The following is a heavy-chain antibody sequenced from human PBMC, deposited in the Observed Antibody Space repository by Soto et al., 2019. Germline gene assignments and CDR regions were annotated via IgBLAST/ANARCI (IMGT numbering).Heavy chain of an antibody. CDR2: IIPMSGTA. CDR3: AISYGTSWYGDY. D-gene: IGHD6-13*01. Sequence: QVQLVQSGAEVKKPGSSVKVSCKASGGSFNNYAVTWVRQAPGQGLEWMGGIIPMSGTANYAQKFQGRVTLTADKSTSTAYMELSSLRYDDTAVYYCAISYGTSWYGDYWGQGALVTVSS. J-gene: IGHJ4*02. V-gene: IGHV1-69*06. CDR1: GGSFNNYA.